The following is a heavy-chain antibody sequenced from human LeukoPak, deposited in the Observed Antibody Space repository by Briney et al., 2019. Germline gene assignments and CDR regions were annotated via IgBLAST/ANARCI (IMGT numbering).Heavy chain of an antibody. CDR2: ISTTSTYT. CDR1: GFTFSDYY. J-gene: IGHJ5*02. CDR3: ARDWYCSSSICYTDRNWFDP. V-gene: IGHV3-11*05. D-gene: IGHD2-2*02. Sequence: KPGGSLRLSCAASGFTFSDYYMSYLRQAPGKGLEWVSYISTTSTYTDYADSVRGRFTISRDNAKNLLYLQMNSLRPEDTAVYYCARDWYCSSSICYTDRNWFDPWGQGTLVTVSS.